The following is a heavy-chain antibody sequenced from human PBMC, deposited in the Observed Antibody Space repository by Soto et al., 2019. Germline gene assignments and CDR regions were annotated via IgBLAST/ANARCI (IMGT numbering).Heavy chain of an antibody. J-gene: IGHJ6*03. V-gene: IGHV3-23*01. D-gene: IGHD2-15*01. CDR1: GFTFSSYA. CDR2: ISGSGGST. Sequence: EVQLLESGRGLVQPGGSLRLFCAASGFTFSSYAMSWVRQAPGKGLEWVSAISGSGGSTYYADSVKGRFTISRDNSKNTLYLQMNSLRAEDTAVYYCAKDALGYCSGGSCDNYYYYYMDVWGKGTTVTVSS. CDR3: AKDALGYCSGGSCDNYYYYYMDV.